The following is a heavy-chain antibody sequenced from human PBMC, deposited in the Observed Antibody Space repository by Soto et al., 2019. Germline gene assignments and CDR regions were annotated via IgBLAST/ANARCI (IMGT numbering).Heavy chain of an antibody. Sequence: QVQLVQSGAEVKRPGASVTVSCKASGYSFTNDDISWVRRATGQGLEWMGWMSPKTGNTGFAQKFQGRVTMTRNTPITTAYMELTSLRSDDTAVYYCTRWLGYSAGSDVWGQGTTVTVSS. CDR3: TRWLGYSAGSDV. V-gene: IGHV1-8*02. J-gene: IGHJ6*02. CDR1: GYSFTNDD. D-gene: IGHD5-18*01. CDR2: MSPKTGNT.